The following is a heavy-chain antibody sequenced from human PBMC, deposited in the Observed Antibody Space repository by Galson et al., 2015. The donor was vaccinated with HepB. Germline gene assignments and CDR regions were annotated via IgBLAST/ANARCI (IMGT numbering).Heavy chain of an antibody. V-gene: IGHV1-2*02. D-gene: IGHD2-21*01. Sequence: SVKVSCKASGFTFTGYYIHWVRQAPGQGPEWMGWINPNTGDTNYARKFQGRVTLTRDTSITTAYMELRRLISDDTAVYYCARYRVPTYSGFDPWGQGTLVIVSS. J-gene: IGHJ5*02. CDR3: ARYRVPTYSGFDP. CDR2: INPNTGDT. CDR1: GFTFTGYY.